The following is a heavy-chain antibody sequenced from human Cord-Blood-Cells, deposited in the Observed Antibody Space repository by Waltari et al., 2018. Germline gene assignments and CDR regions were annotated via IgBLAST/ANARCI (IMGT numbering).Heavy chain of an antibody. V-gene: IGHV1-69*02. J-gene: IGHJ4*02. CDR1: GGTFSSST. CDR2: ISPILLIA. Sequence: QVQLVQSGAEVKKPGYSVKVSCKASGGTFSSSTISWVRQAPGQGLEWMGRISPILLIANKTQKCQGRVTITADKSTSTAYMELSSLRSEETAVHYCASPRYRSGGSCYYFDYWGQGTLVTVSS. CDR3: ASPRYRSGGSCYYFDY. D-gene: IGHD2-15*01.